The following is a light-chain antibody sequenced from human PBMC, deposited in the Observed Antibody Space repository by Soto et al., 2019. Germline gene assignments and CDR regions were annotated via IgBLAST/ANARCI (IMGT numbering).Light chain of an antibody. CDR3: HHYGSSAVDT. Sequence: ELVLTQSPGTLSLSPGESATLSGGASQTISDKYIAWYQQKPGQTPRLLFYRSSSRTTGVPDRFSGGGSGTHFTLSISRVEPEDFALYFCHHYGSSAVDTFGHGTRVEI. J-gene: IGKJ2*01. CDR2: RSS. CDR1: QTISDKY. V-gene: IGKV3-20*01.